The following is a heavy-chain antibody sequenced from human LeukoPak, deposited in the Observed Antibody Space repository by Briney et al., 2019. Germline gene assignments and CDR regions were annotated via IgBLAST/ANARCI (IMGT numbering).Heavy chain of an antibody. V-gene: IGHV3-15*01. CDR2: IKSKTDGGTT. CDR3: TTTYYDYVWGSYRYVDY. J-gene: IGHJ4*02. Sequence: GGSLRLSCAASGFTFSNAWMSWVRQAPGRGLEWVSRIKSKTDGGTTDYAAPVKGRFNISRDDSKNKLYLQMTSLKTEDTAVYYCTTTYYDYVWGSYRYVDYWGQGTLVTVSS. CDR1: GFTFSNAW. D-gene: IGHD3-16*02.